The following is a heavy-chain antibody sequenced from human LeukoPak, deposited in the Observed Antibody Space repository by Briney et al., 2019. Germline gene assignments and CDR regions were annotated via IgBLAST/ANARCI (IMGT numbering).Heavy chain of an antibody. V-gene: IGHV4-59*01. CDR1: GGSISSYY. CDR3: ARVRGGTLYDSSGYYGLGNWFDP. Sequence: SETLSLTCTVSGGSISSYYWSWIRQPPGKVLEWIGYIYYSGSTNYNPSLKSRVTISVDTSKNQFPLKLSSVTAADTAVYYCARVRGGTLYDSSGYYGLGNWFDPWGQGTLVTVSS. D-gene: IGHD3-22*01. J-gene: IGHJ5*02. CDR2: IYYSGST.